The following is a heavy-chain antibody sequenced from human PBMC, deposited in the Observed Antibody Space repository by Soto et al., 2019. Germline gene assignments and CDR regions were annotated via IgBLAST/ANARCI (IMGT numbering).Heavy chain of an antibody. CDR2: IYHSGST. D-gene: IGHD3-3*01. Sequence: SETLSLTCAVSGGSISSGGYSWSWIRQPPGKGLEWIGYIYHSGSTYYNPSLKSRVTISVDRSKNQFSLKLSSVTAADTAVYYCARGIQRRAIFGVVIPNWFDPSGQGPLVTVYS. J-gene: IGHJ5*02. V-gene: IGHV4-30-2*01. CDR3: ARGIQRRAIFGVVIPNWFDP. CDR1: GGSISSGGYS.